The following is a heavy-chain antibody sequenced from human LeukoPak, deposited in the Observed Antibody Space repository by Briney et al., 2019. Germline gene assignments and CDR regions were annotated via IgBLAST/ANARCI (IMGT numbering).Heavy chain of an antibody. CDR2: ISYDGSNK. CDR1: GFTFSSYG. Sequence: PGGSLRLSCAASGFTFSSYGMHWVRQAPGKGLEWVAVISYDGSNKYYADSVKGRFTISRDNSKNTLYLQMNSLRAEDTAVYYCAKVFGDTATFDYWGQGTLVTVSS. V-gene: IGHV3-30*18. J-gene: IGHJ4*02. D-gene: IGHD5-18*01. CDR3: AKVFGDTATFDY.